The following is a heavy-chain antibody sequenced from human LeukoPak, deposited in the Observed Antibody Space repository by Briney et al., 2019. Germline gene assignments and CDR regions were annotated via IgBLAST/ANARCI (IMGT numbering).Heavy chain of an antibody. CDR3: ARGSSTIFGVAVDS. D-gene: IGHD3-3*01. CDR2: ISSSSSTI. CDR1: GFTFSSYS. V-gene: IGHV3-48*01. J-gene: IGHJ5*01. Sequence: GGSLRLSCAASGFTFSSYSMNWVRQAPGKGLEWVSYISSSSSTIYYADSVKGRFTISRDNAKNSLYLQMNSLRAEDTAVYYCARGSSTIFGVAVDSWGQGTLVTVSS.